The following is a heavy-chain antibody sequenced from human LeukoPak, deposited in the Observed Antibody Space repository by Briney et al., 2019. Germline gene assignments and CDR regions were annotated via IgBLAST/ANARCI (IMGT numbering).Heavy chain of an antibody. CDR1: GFTFSSYA. Sequence: GGSLRLSCAASGFTFSSYAMSWVRQAPGKGLEWVSAISGSGGSTYYADSVEGRFTISRDNSKNTLYLQMNSLRAEDTAVYYCAKDGSNSSSLYYYYYGMDVWGKGTTVTVSS. V-gene: IGHV3-23*01. J-gene: IGHJ6*04. D-gene: IGHD6-13*01. CDR2: ISGSGGST. CDR3: AKDGSNSSSLYYYYYGMDV.